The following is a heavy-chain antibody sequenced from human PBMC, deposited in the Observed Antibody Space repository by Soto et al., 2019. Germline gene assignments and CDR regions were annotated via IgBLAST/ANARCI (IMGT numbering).Heavy chain of an antibody. CDR2: IYYSGST. CDR3: ARDSHDFWGGQKHHGMDV. J-gene: IGHJ6*02. Sequence: SETLSLTCTVSGGSISSGGYYWSWIRQHPGKGLEWIGYIYYSGSTYYNPSLKSRVTISVDTSKNQFSLKLSSVTAADTAVYYCARDSHDFWGGQKHHGMDVWGQGTTVTVSS. V-gene: IGHV4-31*03. D-gene: IGHD3-3*01. CDR1: GGSISSGGYY.